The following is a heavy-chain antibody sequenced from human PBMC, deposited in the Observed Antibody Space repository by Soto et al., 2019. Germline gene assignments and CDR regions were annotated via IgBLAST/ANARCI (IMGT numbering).Heavy chain of an antibody. J-gene: IGHJ6*02. D-gene: IGHD6-19*01. CDR1: GFSFSSYW. CDR2: LNKGGSEK. V-gene: IGHV3-7*01. Sequence: EVQLVESGGGLVQPGGSLRLSCAASGFSFSSYWMTWVRQAPGKGLEWVATLNKGGSEKYYVDSVKGRFTISRDDXKXXLYLQMSNLRAEDTAVYYCARNRDIAVAAGYGLDVWGQGTTVTVSS. CDR3: ARNRDIAVAAGYGLDV.